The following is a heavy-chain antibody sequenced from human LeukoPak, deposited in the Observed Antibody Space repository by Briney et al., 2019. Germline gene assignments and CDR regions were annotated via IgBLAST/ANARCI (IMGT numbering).Heavy chain of an antibody. CDR3: ARMAAAEHFDY. CDR2: IYYSGST. Sequence: SETLSLTCTVSGGSISSYYWSWIRQPPGKGLEWIGYIYYSGSTNYNPSLKSRVTISVDTSKNQFSLKLSSVTAADTAVYYCARMAAAEHFDYWGQGTLVTVSS. J-gene: IGHJ4*02. D-gene: IGHD6-13*01. CDR1: GGSISSYY. V-gene: IGHV4-59*01.